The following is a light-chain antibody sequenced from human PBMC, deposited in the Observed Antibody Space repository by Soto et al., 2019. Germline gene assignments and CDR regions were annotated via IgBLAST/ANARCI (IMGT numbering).Light chain of an antibody. CDR1: SSNIGSNT. J-gene: IGLJ2*01. CDR2: SNN. CDR3: AAWDDSLNGVV. Sequence: QSVLTHPPSASGTPGQRVTISCSGSSSNIGSNTVNWYQQLPGTAPKLLIYSNNQRPSGVPDRFSGSKSGTSASLAISGLQSEDEADYYCAAWDDSLNGVVFGVGTKVTVL. V-gene: IGLV1-44*01.